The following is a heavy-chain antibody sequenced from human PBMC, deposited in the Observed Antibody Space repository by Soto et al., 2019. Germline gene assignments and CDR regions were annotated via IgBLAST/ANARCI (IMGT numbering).Heavy chain of an antibody. CDR2: ISYDGSNK. D-gene: IGHD3-10*01. J-gene: IGHJ4*02. Sequence: QVQLVESGGGVVQPGRSLRLSCAASGFTFSSYGMHWVRQAPGKGLEWVAVISYDGSNKYYADSVKGRFTISRDNSKNTLYLQMNSLRAEDTAVYYCAKGDYYGSGSLPLWGQGTLVTVSS. V-gene: IGHV3-30*18. CDR1: GFTFSSYG. CDR3: AKGDYYGSGSLPL.